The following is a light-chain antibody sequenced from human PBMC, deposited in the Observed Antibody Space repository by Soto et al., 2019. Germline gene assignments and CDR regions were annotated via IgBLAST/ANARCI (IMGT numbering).Light chain of an antibody. V-gene: IGKV3-15*01. J-gene: IGKJ2*01. CDR2: GAS. CDR1: QSVNSN. CDR3: QQYNNWPPYT. Sequence: IMMTQSPATLSVSPGDRATLSCRASQSVNSNLAWYQQKPGQAPRLLIYGASNRATDVPARFSGSGSGTAFNLTISSLQSEDFAVYYCQQYNNWPPYTFGQGTKLEI.